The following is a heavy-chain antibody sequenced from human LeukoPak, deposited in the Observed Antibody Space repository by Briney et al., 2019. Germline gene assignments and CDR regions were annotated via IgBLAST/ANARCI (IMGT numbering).Heavy chain of an antibody. CDR2: ISYDGSNK. Sequence: GGSLRLSCAASGFTFSAYSMNWVRQAPGKGLEWVAVISYDGSNKYYADSVKGRFTISRDNSKNTLYLQMNSLRAEDTAVYYCATPIITATSYDILTGYSPFDYWGQGTLVTVSS. V-gene: IGHV3-30*03. J-gene: IGHJ4*02. D-gene: IGHD3-9*01. CDR1: GFTFSAYS. CDR3: ATPIITATSYDILTGYSPFDY.